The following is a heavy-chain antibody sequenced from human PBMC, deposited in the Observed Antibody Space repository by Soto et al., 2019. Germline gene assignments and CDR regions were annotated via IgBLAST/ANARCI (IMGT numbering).Heavy chain of an antibody. V-gene: IGHV4-59*01. D-gene: IGHD6-6*01. J-gene: IGHJ5*02. Sequence: PSETLSLTCTVSGGSISSYYWSWIRQPPGKGLEWIGYIYYSGSTNYNPSLKSRVTISVDTSKNQFSLKLSSVTAADTAVYYCARATSSSLNWFDPWGQGTLVTVSS. CDR3: ARATSSSLNWFDP. CDR1: GGSISSYY. CDR2: IYYSGST.